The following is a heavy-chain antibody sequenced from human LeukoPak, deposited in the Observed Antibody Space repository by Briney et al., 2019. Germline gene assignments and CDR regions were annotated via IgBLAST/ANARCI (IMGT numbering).Heavy chain of an antibody. V-gene: IGHV3-53*01. CDR3: AKDRGPTPTDY. D-gene: IGHD3-10*01. Sequence: GGSLSLSCAASGFTVSTNYMSWVRQAPGKGLEWVSVIYSGGSTYYADSVKGRFTISRDNSKNTLYLQMNSLRAEDTAVYYCAKDRGPTPTDYWGQGTLVTVSS. CDR2: IYSGGST. J-gene: IGHJ4*02. CDR1: GFTVSTNY.